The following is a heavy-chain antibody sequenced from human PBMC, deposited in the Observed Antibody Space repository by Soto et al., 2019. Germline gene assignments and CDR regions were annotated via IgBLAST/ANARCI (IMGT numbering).Heavy chain of an antibody. J-gene: IGHJ3*02. D-gene: IGHD2-2*01. CDR2: SYYSGST. CDR3: AGGGYQDAFDI. Sequence: QVQLQESGPGLVKPSQTLSLTCTVSGGSISSGGYYWSWIRQHPGKGLEWIGYSYYSGSTFYNPSLKSRVTISVDTSKNQFSLKLSSVTAADTAVYYCAGGGYQDAFDIWGQGTMVTVSS. V-gene: IGHV4-31*03. CDR1: GGSISSGGYY.